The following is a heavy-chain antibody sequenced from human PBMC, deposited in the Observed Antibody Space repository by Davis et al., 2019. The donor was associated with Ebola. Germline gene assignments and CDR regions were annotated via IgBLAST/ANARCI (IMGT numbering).Heavy chain of an antibody. Sequence: AASVKVSCKASGGTFSSYTISWVRQAPGQGLEWTGRIIPILGIANYAQKFQGRVTITADKSTSTAYMELSSLRSEDTAVYYCARDIGGAAAGNGDYWGQGTLVTVSS. D-gene: IGHD6-13*01. J-gene: IGHJ4*02. CDR1: GGTFSSYT. CDR2: IIPILGIA. CDR3: ARDIGGAAAGNGDY. V-gene: IGHV1-69*04.